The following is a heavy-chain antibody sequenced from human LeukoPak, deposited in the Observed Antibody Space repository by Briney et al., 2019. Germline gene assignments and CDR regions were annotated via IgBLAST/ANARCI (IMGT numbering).Heavy chain of an antibody. CDR3: VRLTGYTN. CDR1: GYTFTGYY. J-gene: IGHJ4*02. CDR2: INPNSGGS. D-gene: IGHD3-9*01. V-gene: IGHV1-2*02. Sequence: ASVKVSCKASGYTFTGYYMHWVRQAPGQGLEWMGWINPNSGGSNYAQKFQGRVTMTRDTSISTAYMELSRLRSEDTAVYYCVRLTGYTNWGQGTLVTVSS.